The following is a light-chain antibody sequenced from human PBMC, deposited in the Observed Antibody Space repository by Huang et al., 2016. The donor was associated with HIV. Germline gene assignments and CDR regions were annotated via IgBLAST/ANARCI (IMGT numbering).Light chain of an antibody. CDR2: GAS. V-gene: IGKV3-15*01. J-gene: IGKJ1*01. CDR1: QSISAN. Sequence: EIVMTQSPATLSVSPGDRATLSCRASQSISANLAWYQRKPGQAPRLLIYGASTRATGIPARISGIGSGTEFTLTISSLQSEDFAVYYCQQYNNWPRTFGQGTKVEIK. CDR3: QQYNNWPRT.